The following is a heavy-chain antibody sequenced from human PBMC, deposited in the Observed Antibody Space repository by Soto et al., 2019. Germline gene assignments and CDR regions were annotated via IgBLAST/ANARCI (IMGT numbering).Heavy chain of an antibody. CDR1: GFTFTNYA. Sequence: EVQLLESGGGLVQSGGSLRISCAASGFTFTNYAMTWVRQAPGKGLEWVSVISDSDNATYYADSVKGRFTVSRDNSKNTLYLQFNSLRAEDTAVYYCAKGVSSSAWSASDSWGQGTLVTVSS. V-gene: IGHV3-23*01. D-gene: IGHD6-19*01. CDR2: ISDSDNAT. J-gene: IGHJ4*02. CDR3: AKGVSSSAWSASDS.